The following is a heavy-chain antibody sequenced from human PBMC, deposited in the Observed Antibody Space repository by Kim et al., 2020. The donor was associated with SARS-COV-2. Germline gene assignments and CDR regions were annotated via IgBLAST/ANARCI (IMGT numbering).Heavy chain of an antibody. V-gene: IGHV3-33*05. CDR3: ARASWAFDI. CDR1: GFTFSSYG. Sequence: GGSLRLSCAASGFTFSSYGMHWVRQATGKGLAWVAVISYDGSTKYYADSVKGRFTISRDNSKNTLYLQMNSLRAEDTAVYYCARASWAFDIWGQGTMVTV. J-gene: IGHJ3*02. CDR2: ISYDGSTK.